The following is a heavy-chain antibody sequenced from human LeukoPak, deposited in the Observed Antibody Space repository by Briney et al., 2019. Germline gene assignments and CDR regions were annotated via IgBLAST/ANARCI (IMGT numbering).Heavy chain of an antibody. CDR2: INSDGTST. D-gene: IGHD4-17*01. V-gene: IGHV3-74*01. J-gene: IGHJ4*02. CDR3: ARRGSYGDYSVY. CDR1: GFTFSSYW. Sequence: GGSLRLSCAASGFTFSSYWMHWVRQAPGKGLVWVSRINSDGTSTSYADSVEGRFTISRDNAKNTLYLQMNGLRAEDTAVYYCARRGSYGDYSVYWGQGTLVTVSS.